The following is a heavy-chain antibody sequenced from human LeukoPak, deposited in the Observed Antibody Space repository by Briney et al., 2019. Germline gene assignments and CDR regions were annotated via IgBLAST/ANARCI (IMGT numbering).Heavy chain of an antibody. J-gene: IGHJ3*02. V-gene: IGHV4-34*01. CDR3: ARGLVTGTDAFDI. CDR1: GGSFSGYY. Sequence: SETLSLTCAVYGGSFSGYYWSWIRQPPGKGLEWIGEINHSGSTNYNPSLKSRVTISVDTSKNQFSLKLSSVTAADTAVYYCARGLVTGTDAFDIWGQGTMVTVSS. CDR2: INHSGST. D-gene: IGHD2/OR15-2a*01.